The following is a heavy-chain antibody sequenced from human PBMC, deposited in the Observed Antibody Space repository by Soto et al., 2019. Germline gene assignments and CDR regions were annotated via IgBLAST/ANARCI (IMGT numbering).Heavy chain of an antibody. CDR3: ARDLLAPYGMDI. J-gene: IGHJ6*02. CDR1: GFTFSCYS. Sequence: PVGSLSLPCAVSGFTFSCYSMNWVLQAPGKGLEWVSSISSSSSYIYYADSVKGRFTISRDNAKNSLYLQMNSLRAEDTVVYYCARDLLAPYGMDIRGQGTTVT. V-gene: IGHV3-21*01. CDR2: ISSSSSYI.